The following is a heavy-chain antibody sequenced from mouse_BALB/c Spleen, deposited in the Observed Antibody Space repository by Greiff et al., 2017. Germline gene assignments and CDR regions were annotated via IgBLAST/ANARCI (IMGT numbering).Heavy chain of an antibody. Sequence: EVQLQQSGAELVRPGALVKLSCKASGFNIKDYYMHWVKQRPEQGLEWIGWIDPENGNTIYDPKFQGKASITADTSSNTAYLQLSSLTSEDTAVYYCARVTTATGWYFDVWGAGTTVTVSS. J-gene: IGHJ1*01. V-gene: IGHV14-1*02. CDR2: IDPENGNT. CDR1: GFNIKDYY. D-gene: IGHD1-2*01. CDR3: ARVTTATGWYFDV.